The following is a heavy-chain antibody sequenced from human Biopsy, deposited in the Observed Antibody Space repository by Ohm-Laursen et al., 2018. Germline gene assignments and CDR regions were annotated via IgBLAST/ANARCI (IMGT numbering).Heavy chain of an antibody. Sequence: TLSLTCTVSGDSISSYYWSWIRQPPGKGLQWIGYVYYTGSTDYNPSLQSRVTISVDTSKNHFSLRLRSMTPADTAIYYCARDRGYYSDRTVPGCFDLWGRGTLVTVSS. CDR1: GDSISSYY. J-gene: IGHJ2*01. CDR2: VYYTGST. D-gene: IGHD3-22*01. CDR3: ARDRGYYSDRTVPGCFDL. V-gene: IGHV4-59*01.